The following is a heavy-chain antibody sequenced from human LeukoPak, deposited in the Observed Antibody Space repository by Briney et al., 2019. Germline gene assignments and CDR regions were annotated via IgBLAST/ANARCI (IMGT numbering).Heavy chain of an antibody. CDR1: GYTFTGYY. V-gene: IGHV1-2*02. D-gene: IGHD2-21*02. J-gene: IGHJ6*02. CDR2: INPNSGGT. CDR3: ARDRGHIVVVTANYYYYGMDV. Sequence: ASVKVSCKASGYTFTGYYMHWVRQAPGQGLEWMGCINPNSGGTNYAQKFQGRVTMTRDTSISTAYMELSRLRSDDTAVYYCARDRGHIVVVTANYYYYGMDVWGQGTTVTVSS.